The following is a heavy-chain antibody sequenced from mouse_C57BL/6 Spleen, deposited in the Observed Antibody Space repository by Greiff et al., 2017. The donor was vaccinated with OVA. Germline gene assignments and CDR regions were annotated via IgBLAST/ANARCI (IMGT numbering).Heavy chain of an antibody. CDR2: ISDGGSYT. V-gene: IGHV5-4*01. D-gene: IGHD1-1*01. CDR3: AKGGGLDYYGSSPDY. CDR1: GFTFSSYA. Sequence: EVHLVESGGGLVKPGGSLKLSCAASGFTFSSYAMSWVRQTPEKRLEWVATISDGGSYTYYPDNVKGRFTISRDNAKNNLYLQMSHLKSEDTAMYYCAKGGGLDYYGSSPDYWGQGTTLTVSS. J-gene: IGHJ2*01.